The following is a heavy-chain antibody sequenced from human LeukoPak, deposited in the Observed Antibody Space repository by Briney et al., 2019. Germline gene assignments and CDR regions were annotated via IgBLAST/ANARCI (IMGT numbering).Heavy chain of an antibody. Sequence: GGSLRLSCAASGFTFSSYSMNWVRQAPGKGLEWVSSISGSGDYIYYADSVKGRFTLSRDNAKNSLNLQMSSLRAEDTAVYYCVGGDYWGQGTLVTVSS. CDR3: VGGDY. J-gene: IGHJ4*02. CDR2: ISGSGDYI. CDR1: GFTFSSYS. V-gene: IGHV3-21*01.